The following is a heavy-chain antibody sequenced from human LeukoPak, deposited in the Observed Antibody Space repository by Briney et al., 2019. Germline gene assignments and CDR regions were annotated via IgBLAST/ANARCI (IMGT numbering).Heavy chain of an antibody. CDR3: AATPRENYDFWSGYL. Sequence: SETLSLTCAVYGGSFSGYYWSWIRQPPGKGLEWIGEINHSGSTNYNPSLKSRVTISVDTSTNQFSLKLSSVTAADTAVYYCAATPRENYDFWSGYLWGQGTLVTVSS. D-gene: IGHD3-3*01. CDR1: GGSFSGYY. J-gene: IGHJ4*02. CDR2: INHSGST. V-gene: IGHV4-34*01.